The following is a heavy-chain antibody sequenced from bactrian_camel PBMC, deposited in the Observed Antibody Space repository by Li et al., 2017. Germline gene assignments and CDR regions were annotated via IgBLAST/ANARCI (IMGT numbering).Heavy chain of an antibody. D-gene: IGHD6*01. CDR2: IYTGGGST. J-gene: IGHJ6*01. CDR3: AAGQGWYGGSPLASDFGY. CDR1: GYTISSYS. V-gene: IGHV3-2*01. Sequence: VQLVESGGGSVQTGGSLRLSCAASGYTISSYSMAWFRQAPGKGLEWVSSIYTGGGSTYYADSVKGRFTISKDNAKNTLYLQMNSLKPEDTAMYYCAAGQGWYGGSPLASDFGYWGQGTQVTVS.